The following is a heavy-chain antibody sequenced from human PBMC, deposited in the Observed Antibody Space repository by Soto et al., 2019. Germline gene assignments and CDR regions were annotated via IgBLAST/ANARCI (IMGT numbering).Heavy chain of an antibody. CDR2: INHSGST. Sequence: ETLSLTCAVYGGSFSGYYWSWIRQPPGKGLEWIGEINHSGSTNYNPSLKSRVTISVDTSKNQFSLKLSSVTAADTAVYYCARGRSGYYYDSSGYSYWGQGTLVTVSS. CDR1: GGSFSGYY. J-gene: IGHJ4*02. V-gene: IGHV4-34*01. CDR3: ARGRSGYYYDSSGYSY. D-gene: IGHD3-22*01.